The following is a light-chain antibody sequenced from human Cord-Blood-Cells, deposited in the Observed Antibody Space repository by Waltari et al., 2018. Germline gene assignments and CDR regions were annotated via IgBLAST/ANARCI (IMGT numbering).Light chain of an antibody. J-gene: IGLJ2*01. CDR1: SSDVGSSNL. CDR2: EGS. V-gene: IGLV2-23*01. CDR3: CSYAGSSTLV. Sequence: QSALTQPASVSGSPGQSITISCTGTSSDVGSSNLVSWYQQPPGKAPKRMIYEGSKRPSGVSNRFSGSKSGNTASLTISGLQAEDEADYYCCSYAGSSTLVFGGGTKLTVL.